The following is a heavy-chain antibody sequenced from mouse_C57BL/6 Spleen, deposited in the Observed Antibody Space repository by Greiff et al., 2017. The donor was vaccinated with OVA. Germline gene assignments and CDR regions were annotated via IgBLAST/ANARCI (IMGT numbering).Heavy chain of an antibody. CDR1: GYTFTDYE. D-gene: IGHD2-1*01. Sequence: QVQLQQSGAELVRPGASVTLSCKASGYTFTDYEMHWVKQTPVHGLEWIGAIDPETGGTAYNQKFKGKAILTADKSSSTAYMELRSLTSEDSAVYYCTRGGNHQAWFAYWSQGTLVTVSA. CDR3: TRGGNHQAWFAY. CDR2: IDPETGGT. V-gene: IGHV1-15*01. J-gene: IGHJ3*01.